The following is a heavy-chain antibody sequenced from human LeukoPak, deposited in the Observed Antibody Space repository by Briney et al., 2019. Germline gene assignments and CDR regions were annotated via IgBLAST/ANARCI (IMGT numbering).Heavy chain of an antibody. J-gene: IGHJ6*03. CDR3: ARAGTYYYCHMDV. V-gene: IGHV5-51*01. CDR1: GYSFTSYW. Sequence: GESLKISCKGSGYSFTSYWIGWVRQMPGKGLEWMGIIHPGDSDTRYSPSFQGQVTISADKSISTAYLQWSSLKASDTAIYYCARAGTYYYCHMDVWGKGTTVTVFS. CDR2: IHPGDSDT. D-gene: IGHD6-19*01.